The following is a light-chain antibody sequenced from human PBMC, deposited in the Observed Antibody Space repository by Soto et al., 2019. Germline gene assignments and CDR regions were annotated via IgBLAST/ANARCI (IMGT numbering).Light chain of an antibody. V-gene: IGLV2-14*03. CDR3: SSYTSTRTLV. CDR2: DVS. CDR1: SSDVGAYDY. J-gene: IGLJ1*01. Sequence: QSALTQPASVSGSPGQSITISCTGSSSDVGAYDYVSWYQHHPGKAPKLIIYDVSNRPSGISDRFSGSKSDNTASLTISGLQAEDEADYYCSSYTSTRTLVFGTGTKLTVL.